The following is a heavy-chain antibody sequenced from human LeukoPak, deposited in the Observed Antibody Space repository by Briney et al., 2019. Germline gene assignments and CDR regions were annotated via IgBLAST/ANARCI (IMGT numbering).Heavy chain of an antibody. CDR2: FYTSGST. V-gene: IGHV4-61*02. D-gene: IGHD6-6*01. Sequence: SETLSLTCTVSGGSISSGSYYWNWIRQPAGKGLEWIGRFYTSGSTNYNPSLKSRVTISVDTSKNQFSLKLSSVTAADTAVYYCARDVAARNYYYYYMDVWGKGTTVTVSS. CDR1: GGSISSGSYY. CDR3: ARDVAARNYYYYYMDV. J-gene: IGHJ6*03.